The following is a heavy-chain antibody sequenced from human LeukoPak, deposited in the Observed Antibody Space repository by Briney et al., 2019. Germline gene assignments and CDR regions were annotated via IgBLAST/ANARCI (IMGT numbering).Heavy chain of an antibody. D-gene: IGHD3-10*01. CDR2: IYYSGST. CDR1: GGSISSSSYY. Sequence: SETLSLTCTVSGGSISSSSYYWGWIRQPPGKGLEWIGSIYYSGSTYCNPSLKIRVTISVDTYKNQLSLKLSSVAAADTAVYYCARNAYGSGSYSLYYFDYWGQGTLVTVSS. J-gene: IGHJ4*02. V-gene: IGHV4-39*01. CDR3: ARNAYGSGSYSLYYFDY.